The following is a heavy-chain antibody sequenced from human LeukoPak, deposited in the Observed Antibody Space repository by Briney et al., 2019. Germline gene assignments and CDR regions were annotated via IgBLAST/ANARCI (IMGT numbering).Heavy chain of an antibody. CDR1: GFTFSSYG. D-gene: IGHD3-10*01. J-gene: IGHJ6*03. Sequence: GGSLRLSCAASGFTFSSYGMHWVRQAPGKGLEWVAVISYDGSNKYYADSVKGRFTISRDNSKNTLYLQMNSLRAEDTAVYYCAKAMVPLDYYYYMEVWGKGTTVTVSS. V-gene: IGHV3-30*18. CDR3: AKAMVPLDYYYYMEV. CDR2: ISYDGSNK.